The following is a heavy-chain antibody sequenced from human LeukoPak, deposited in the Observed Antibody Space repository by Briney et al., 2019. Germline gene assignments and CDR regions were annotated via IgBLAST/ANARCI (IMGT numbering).Heavy chain of an antibody. J-gene: IGHJ4*02. D-gene: IGHD6-19*01. CDR2: ISSSSSTI. CDR3: ARETGEHSGWYAQFDY. V-gene: IGHV3-48*04. Sequence: PGGSLRLSCAASGFTFSSYSMNWVRQAPGKGLEWVSYISSSSSTIYYADSVKGRFTISRDNAKNSLYLQMNSLRAEDTAVYYCARETGEHSGWYAQFDYWGQGTLVTVSS. CDR1: GFTFSSYS.